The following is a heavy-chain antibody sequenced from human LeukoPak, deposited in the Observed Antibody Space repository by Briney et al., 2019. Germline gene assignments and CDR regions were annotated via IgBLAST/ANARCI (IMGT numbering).Heavy chain of an antibody. CDR3: ARDDSGSYDHDAFDI. V-gene: IGHV1-18*01. D-gene: IGHD1-26*01. Sequence: GASVKVSCKASGYTFTSYDINWVRQATGQGLEWMGWISAYNGNTNYAQKLQGRVTMTTDTSTSTAYMELRSLRSDDTAVYYCARDDSGSYDHDAFDIWGQGTMVTVSS. J-gene: IGHJ3*02. CDR1: GYTFTSYD. CDR2: ISAYNGNT.